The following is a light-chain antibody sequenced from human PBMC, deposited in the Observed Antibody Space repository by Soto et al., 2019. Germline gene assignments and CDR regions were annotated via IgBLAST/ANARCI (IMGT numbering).Light chain of an antibody. CDR2: GAY. CDR3: QQYNNWPPYT. CDR1: QSIDSN. Sequence: EIVMTQSPGTLSLSPGETVTLSCRASQSIDSNYLSWYQQKPGQPPRLLIYGAYTRATDIPARFSGSGSGTEFTLTIIGLQSEDFAVYYCQQYNNWPPYTFGQGTRLEIK. J-gene: IGKJ5*01. V-gene: IGKV3-15*01.